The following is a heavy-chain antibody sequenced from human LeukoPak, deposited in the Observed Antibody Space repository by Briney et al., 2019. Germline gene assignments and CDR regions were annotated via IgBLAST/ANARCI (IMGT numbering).Heavy chain of an antibody. CDR3: AKALLASDILTGDAFDI. CDR2: ISWNSGSI. V-gene: IGHV3-9*01. D-gene: IGHD3-9*01. CDR1: GFTFDDYA. J-gene: IGHJ3*02. Sequence: GRSLRLSCAASGFTFDDYAMHWVRQAPGKGLEWVSGISWNSGSIGYADSVKGRFTISRDNAKNSLYLQMNSLKAEDTALYYCAKALLASDILTGDAFDIWGQGTMVTVSS.